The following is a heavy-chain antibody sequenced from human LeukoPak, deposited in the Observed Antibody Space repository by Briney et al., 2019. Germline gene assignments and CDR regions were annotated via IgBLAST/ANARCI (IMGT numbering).Heavy chain of an antibody. J-gene: IGHJ4*02. Sequence: ASVKVSCKASGYTFTSYGINWVRQAPGQGLEWMGWISAYNGNTNYAQKLQGRVTMTTDTSTSTAYMELRSLRSDDTAVYYCARDEGYSYGYSQIIIDYWGQGTLVTVSS. CDR2: ISAYNGNT. D-gene: IGHD5-18*01. V-gene: IGHV1-18*01. CDR3: ARDEGYSYGYSQIIIDY. CDR1: GYTFTSYG.